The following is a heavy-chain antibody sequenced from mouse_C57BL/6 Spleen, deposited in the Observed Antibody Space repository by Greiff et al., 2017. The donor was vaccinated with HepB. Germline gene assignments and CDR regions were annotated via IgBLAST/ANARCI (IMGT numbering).Heavy chain of an antibody. J-gene: IGHJ2*01. CDR3: ARGSPYYGSSYNPRDY. D-gene: IGHD1-1*01. Sequence: VQLQQPGAELVRPGSSVKLSCKASGYTFTSYWMHWVKQRPIQGLEWIGNIDPSDSETHYNQKFKDKATLTVDKSSSTAYMQLSSLTSEDSAVYYCARGSPYYGSSYNPRDYWGQGTTLTVSS. V-gene: IGHV1-52*01. CDR1: GYTFTSYW. CDR2: IDPSDSET.